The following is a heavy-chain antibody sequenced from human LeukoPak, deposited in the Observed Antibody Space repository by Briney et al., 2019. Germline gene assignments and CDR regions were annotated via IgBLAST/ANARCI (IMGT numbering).Heavy chain of an antibody. J-gene: IGHJ4*02. D-gene: IGHD6-19*01. CDR3: ARDSGYSSGWS. Sequence: SETLSLTCTVSGGSIISSSYYWGWIRQPPGKGLEWIGSIYHSGSTNYNPSLKSRVTISVDTSKNQFSLKLSSVTAADTAVYYCARDSGYSSGWSWGQGTLVTVSS. CDR2: IYHSGST. V-gene: IGHV4-39*07. CDR1: GGSIISSSYY.